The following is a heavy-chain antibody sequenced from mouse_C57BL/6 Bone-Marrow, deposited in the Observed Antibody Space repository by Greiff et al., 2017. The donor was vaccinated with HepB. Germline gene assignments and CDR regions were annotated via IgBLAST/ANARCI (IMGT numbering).Heavy chain of an antibody. CDR2: IDPSDSET. CDR3: ARYYGSSVYAMDY. Sequence: VQLQQPGAELVRPGSSVKLSCKASGYTFTSYWMHWVKQRPIQGLEWIGNIDPSDSETHYNQKFKDKATLTVDKSSSTAYMQPSSLTSEDSAVYYCARYYGSSVYAMDYWGQGTSVTVSS. CDR1: GYTFTSYW. D-gene: IGHD1-1*01. J-gene: IGHJ4*01. V-gene: IGHV1-52*01.